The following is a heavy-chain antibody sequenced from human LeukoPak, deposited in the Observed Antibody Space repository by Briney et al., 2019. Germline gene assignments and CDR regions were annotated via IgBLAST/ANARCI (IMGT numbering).Heavy chain of an antibody. D-gene: IGHD2-2*01. V-gene: IGHV4-34*01. J-gene: IGHJ4*02. CDR2: INHIGST. CDR3: ARQDCSSTSCYFSY. CDR1: GGSFSGYY. Sequence: SETLSLICAVYGGSFSGYYWSWIRQPPGKGLEWIGEINHIGSTNYNPSLKSRVTISVDTSKNQFSLKLSSVTAADTAVYYCARQDCSSTSCYFSYWGQGTLVTVSS.